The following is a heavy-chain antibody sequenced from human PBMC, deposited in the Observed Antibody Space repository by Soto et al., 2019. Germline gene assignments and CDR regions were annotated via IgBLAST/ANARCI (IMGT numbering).Heavy chain of an antibody. CDR2: IYYSGST. CDR3: ARSAGYCSGGSCHYYYYYGMDV. CDR1: GGSISSSSYY. Sequence: SETVSLICTVSGGSISSSSYYWGWIRQPPAKGLEWIGSIYYSGSTYYNPSLKSRVTISVDTSKNQFSLKLSSVTAADTAVYYCARSAGYCSGGSCHYYYYYGMDVWGQGTTVTVSS. V-gene: IGHV4-39*01. J-gene: IGHJ6*02. D-gene: IGHD2-15*01.